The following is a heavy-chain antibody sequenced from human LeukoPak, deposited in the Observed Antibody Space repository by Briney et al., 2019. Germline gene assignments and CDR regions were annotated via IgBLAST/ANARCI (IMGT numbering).Heavy chain of an antibody. CDR2: IRSKAYGGTT. J-gene: IGHJ4*02. D-gene: IGHD3-3*01. CDR1: GFTFGDYA. Sequence: GGSLRLSCTASGFTFGDYAMSWVRQAPGKGLEWGGFIRSKAYGGTTEYAASVKGRFTISRDDSKSIAYLQMNSLKTEDTAVYYCTRAGYDFWSGYYTGMVGYYFDYWGQGTLVTVSS. V-gene: IGHV3-49*04. CDR3: TRAGYDFWSGYYTGMVGYYFDY.